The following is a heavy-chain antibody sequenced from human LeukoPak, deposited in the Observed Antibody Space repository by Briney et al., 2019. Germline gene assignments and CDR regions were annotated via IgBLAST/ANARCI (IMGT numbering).Heavy chain of an antibody. CDR1: GGSISSSDYC. D-gene: IGHD2-15*01. J-gene: IGHJ6*03. CDR2: IHYSGST. CDR3: ARGYCSGGSCYSYYYYNYMDV. V-gene: IGHV4-39*07. Sequence: SETLSLTCTVSGGSISSSDYCWNWIRQPPGKGLEWIGSIHYSGSTNYNPSLKSRVTISVDTSKNQFSLKLGSVTAADTAVYYCARGYCSGGSCYSYYYYNYMDVWGKGTTVTVSS.